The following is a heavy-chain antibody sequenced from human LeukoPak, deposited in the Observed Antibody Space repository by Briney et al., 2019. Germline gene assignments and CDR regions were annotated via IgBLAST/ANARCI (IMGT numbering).Heavy chain of an antibody. D-gene: IGHD6-19*01. CDR1: GFTFSDYA. Sequence: GGSLRLSCAASGFTFSDYAMSWVRQAPEKGLEWVSAISGCGVSTSFSDYYLDSVKGRFTISRDNPKNTVYLQMNNMRVDDTAVYYCARVAGWHWFDPWGQGTLVTVSS. CDR2: ISGCGVST. J-gene: IGHJ5*02. V-gene: IGHV3-23*01. CDR3: ARVAGWHWFDP.